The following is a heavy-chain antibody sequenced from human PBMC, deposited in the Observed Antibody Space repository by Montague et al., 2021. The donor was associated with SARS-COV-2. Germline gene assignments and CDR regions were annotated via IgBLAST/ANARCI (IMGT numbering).Heavy chain of an antibody. D-gene: IGHD1-26*01. Sequence: SETLSLTCAVYGGSFSGYYWSWIRQPPGKGLEWIGEINHSGSTKYNPSLKSRVTISVGKSSNQFSLRLTSVTAADTAIYYCARKGSGRSDLAYWGQGTLATVSS. CDR1: GGSFSGYY. CDR2: INHSGST. J-gene: IGHJ4*02. V-gene: IGHV4-34*01. CDR3: ARKGSGRSDLAY.